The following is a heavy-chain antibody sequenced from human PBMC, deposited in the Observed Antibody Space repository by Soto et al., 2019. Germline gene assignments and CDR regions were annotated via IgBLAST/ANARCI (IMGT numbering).Heavy chain of an antibody. V-gene: IGHV4-31*03. CDR3: ARDRECSGGTCYNYFDY. Sequence: SETLSLTCTVSGGSISSCGYYWSWIRQHPGKGLEWIGYIYYSGSTYYNPSLKSRVTISVDTSKNQFSLKLSSVTAADTAVYYCARDRECSGGTCYNYFDYWGQGTLVTVSS. CDR1: GGSISSCGYY. CDR2: IYYSGST. D-gene: IGHD2-15*01. J-gene: IGHJ4*02.